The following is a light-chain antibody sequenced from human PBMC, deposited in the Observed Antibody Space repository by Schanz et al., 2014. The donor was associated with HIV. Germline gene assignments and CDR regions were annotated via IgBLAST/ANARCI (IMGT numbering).Light chain of an antibody. J-gene: IGLJ1*01. CDR3: QSYDSSLSALYV. CDR1: SSDVGGYNY. CDR2: DVS. V-gene: IGLV2-14*03. Sequence: QSALTQPASVSGSPGQSITISCTGTSSDVGGYNYVSWYQQHPGKAPKLMIYDVSNRPSGVSTRFSGSKSDNTASLTISGLQAEDEADYYCQSYDSSLSALYVFGTGTKLTVL.